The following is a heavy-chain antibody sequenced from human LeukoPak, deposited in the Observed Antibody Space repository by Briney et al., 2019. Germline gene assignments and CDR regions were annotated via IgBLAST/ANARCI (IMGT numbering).Heavy chain of an antibody. CDR1: GFTFEDYS. J-gene: IGHJ4*02. Sequence: GRSLRLSCAASGFTFEDYSMHWVRQAPGKGLEWVSGISWNSGDIAYADSVKGRFTISRDNAKNYLYLQMNSLRVEDTALYYCAKDMASGGSGSDLGDPYDYWGQGTLVTVSS. D-gene: IGHD3-10*01. CDR2: ISWNSGDI. V-gene: IGHV3-9*01. CDR3: AKDMASGGSGSDLGDPYDY.